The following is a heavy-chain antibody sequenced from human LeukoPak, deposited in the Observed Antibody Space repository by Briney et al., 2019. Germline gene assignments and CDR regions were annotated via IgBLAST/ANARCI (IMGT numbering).Heavy chain of an antibody. CDR3: AIDPLASSGYNSWFDP. J-gene: IGHJ5*02. CDR1: GYTFTSYY. V-gene: IGHV1-46*01. D-gene: IGHD5-12*01. CDR2: INPSGGST. Sequence: GASVKVSCKASGYTFTSYYMHWVRQAPGQGLEWMGIINPSGGSTSYAQKFQGRVTMTRDTSTITVYMELSSLRSEDTAVYYCAIDPLASSGYNSWFDPWGQGTLVTISS.